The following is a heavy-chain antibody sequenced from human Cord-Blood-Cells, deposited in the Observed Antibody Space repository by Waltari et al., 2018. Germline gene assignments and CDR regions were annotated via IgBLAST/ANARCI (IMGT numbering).Heavy chain of an antibody. J-gene: IGHJ4*02. CDR1: GYTFTGYS. D-gene: IGHD6-13*01. Sequence: QVQLVQSGAAVTKPGASVKVPCKASGYTFTGYSMHWVRQAPGQGLEWMGWINPNSGGTNYAQKFQGWVTMTRDTSISTAYMELSRLRSDDTAVYYCARGEQDSSSPDYWGQGTLVTVSS. CDR2: INPNSGGT. V-gene: IGHV1-2*04. CDR3: ARGEQDSSSPDY.